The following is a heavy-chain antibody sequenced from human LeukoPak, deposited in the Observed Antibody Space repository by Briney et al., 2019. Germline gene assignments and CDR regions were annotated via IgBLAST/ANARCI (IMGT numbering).Heavy chain of an antibody. D-gene: IGHD2-15*01. CDR2: ISSSGSTI. J-gene: IGHJ3*02. Sequence: GGSLRLSCAASGFTFSSYEMNWVRQAPGKGLEWVSYISSSGSTIYYPDSVKGRFTISRDNAKNSLYLQMNSLRAEDTAVYYCARDWDLHCSGGSCYADAFDIWGQGTMVTVSS. CDR3: ARDWDLHCSGGSCYADAFDI. V-gene: IGHV3-48*03. CDR1: GFTFSSYE.